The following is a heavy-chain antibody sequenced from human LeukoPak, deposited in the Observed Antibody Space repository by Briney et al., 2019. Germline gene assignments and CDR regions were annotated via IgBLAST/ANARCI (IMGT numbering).Heavy chain of an antibody. CDR1: GGSISSSSYY. CDR3: ARRGGYCSSTSCYDYFDY. V-gene: IGHV4-39*01. Sequence: SETLSLTCTVSGGSISSSSYYWGWIRQPPGKGLEWIGSIYHSGSTYYNPSLKSRVTISVDASKNQFSLKLSSVTAADTAVYYCARRGGYCSSTSCYDYFDYWGQGTLVTVSS. D-gene: IGHD2-2*01. CDR2: IYHSGST. J-gene: IGHJ4*02.